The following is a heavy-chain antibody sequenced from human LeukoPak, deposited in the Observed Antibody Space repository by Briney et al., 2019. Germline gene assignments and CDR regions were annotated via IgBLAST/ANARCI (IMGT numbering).Heavy chain of an antibody. D-gene: IGHD3-10*01. CDR2: INHSGST. CDR3: ARRSDYYGSGSYYKSGSWFDP. Sequence: SETLSLTCAVYGGSFSGYYWSWIRQPPGKGLEWIGEINHSGSTNYNPSLKRRVTISVDTSKNQFSLKLSSVTAADTAVYYCARRSDYYGSGSYYKSGSWFDPWGQGTLVTVPS. V-gene: IGHV4-34*01. CDR1: GGSFSGYY. J-gene: IGHJ5*02.